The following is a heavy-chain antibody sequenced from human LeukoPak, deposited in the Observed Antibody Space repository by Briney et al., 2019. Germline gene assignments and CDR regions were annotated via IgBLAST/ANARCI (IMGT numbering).Heavy chain of an antibody. J-gene: IGHJ4*02. CDR2: IKSDGITI. CDR3: ARDQSDSWSRGRNFES. V-gene: IGHV3-74*01. D-gene: IGHD3-3*01. Sequence: GGSLRLSCAASGFTFSNYMMHWVRQAPGKGLVWVSRIKSDGITITYADSVKGRFTISRDNTKNSLYLQMNSLRAEDTAVFYWARDQSDSWSRGRNFESWGQGTLVIVS. CDR1: GFTFSNYM.